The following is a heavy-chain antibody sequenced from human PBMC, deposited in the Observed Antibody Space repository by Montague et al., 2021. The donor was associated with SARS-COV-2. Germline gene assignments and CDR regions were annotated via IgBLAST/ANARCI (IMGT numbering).Heavy chain of an antibody. CDR1: DGSFSDYS. CDR3: ARGQQHINMVVVVVTGGEYYFDF. V-gene: IGHV4-34*01. D-gene: IGHD3-22*01. Sequence: SETLSLTCAVYDGSFSDYSWTWIRQPPGKGLEWMGEINHRGSTNYHPSLKSRVTISVDTSKNQFSLKMTSVTAADTAVYYCARGQQHINMVVVVVTGGEYYFDFWGQGTRVAVSS. CDR2: INHRGST. J-gene: IGHJ4*02.